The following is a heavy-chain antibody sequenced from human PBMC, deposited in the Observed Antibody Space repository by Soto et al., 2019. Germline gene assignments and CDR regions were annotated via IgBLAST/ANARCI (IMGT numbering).Heavy chain of an antibody. CDR1: GGTFSSYA. V-gene: IGHV1-69*12. CDR2: IIPIFGTA. D-gene: IGHD3-10*01. Sequence: QVQLVQSGAEVKKPGSSVKVSCKASGGTFSSYAISWVRQAPGQGLEWMGGIIPIFGTANYAQKFQGRVTIPADESTSTAYMGRSSLRSEDTAVYYCARVVTMVRGVITHAFDIWGQGTMVTVSS. J-gene: IGHJ3*02. CDR3: ARVVTMVRGVITHAFDI.